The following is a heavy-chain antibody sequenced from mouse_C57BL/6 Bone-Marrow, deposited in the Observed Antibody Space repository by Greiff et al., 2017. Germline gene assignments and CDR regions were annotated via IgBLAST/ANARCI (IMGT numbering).Heavy chain of an antibody. CDR2: IYPGSGST. CDR3: ARGDGYYWFAY. Sequence: QVQLQQPGAELVKPGASVKMSCKASGYTFTSYWITWVKQRPGQGLEWIGDIYPGSGSTNYNAKFKSKATLTVDTSSSTAYMPLSSLTSEDSAVYYCARGDGYYWFAYWGQGTLVTVSA. CDR1: GYTFTSYW. V-gene: IGHV1-55*01. J-gene: IGHJ3*01. D-gene: IGHD2-3*01.